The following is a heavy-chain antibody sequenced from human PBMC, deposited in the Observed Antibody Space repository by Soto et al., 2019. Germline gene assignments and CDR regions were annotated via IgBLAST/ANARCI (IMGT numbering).Heavy chain of an antibody. J-gene: IGHJ4*02. CDR2: INHSGST. D-gene: IGHD3-22*01. Sequence: SETLSLTCAVYVGSFSGYYWSWIRQPPGKGLEWIGEINHSGSTNYNPSLKSRVTISVDTSKNQFSLKLSSVTAADTAVYYCARGGNYYDSSGYFFYWGQGTLVTVSS. CDR1: VGSFSGYY. CDR3: ARGGNYYDSSGYFFY. V-gene: IGHV4-34*01.